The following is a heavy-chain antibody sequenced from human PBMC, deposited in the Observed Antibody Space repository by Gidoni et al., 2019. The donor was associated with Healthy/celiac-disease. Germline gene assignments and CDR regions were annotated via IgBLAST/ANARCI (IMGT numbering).Heavy chain of an antibody. CDR3: ARSQTGTTFPFDY. CDR2: IDPSDSYT. V-gene: IGHV5-10-1*03. Sequence: EVQLVQSVAEVKNPGVSLRISCKGSGYSFTSYWISWVRQMPGKGLEWMGRIDPSDSYTNYSPSFQGHVTISADKSISTAYLQWSSLKASDTAMYYCARSQTGTTFPFDYWGQGTLVTVSS. J-gene: IGHJ4*02. D-gene: IGHD1-7*01. CDR1: GYSFTSYW.